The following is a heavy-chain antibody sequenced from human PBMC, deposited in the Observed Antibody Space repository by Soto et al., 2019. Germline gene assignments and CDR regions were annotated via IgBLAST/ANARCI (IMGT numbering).Heavy chain of an antibody. Sequence: QVQLVQSGGEVKKPGASVKVSCKASGYTFTTYGISWVRQAPGQGLEWMGWISAYNGNTSYAQKLQGRVTMTTDTSTSTAYVELRSLRSDDTAVYYCARVFFRLFAFDIWGQGTMVTVSS. CDR2: ISAYNGNT. J-gene: IGHJ3*02. V-gene: IGHV1-18*01. D-gene: IGHD3-22*01. CDR1: GYTFTTYG. CDR3: ARVFFRLFAFDI.